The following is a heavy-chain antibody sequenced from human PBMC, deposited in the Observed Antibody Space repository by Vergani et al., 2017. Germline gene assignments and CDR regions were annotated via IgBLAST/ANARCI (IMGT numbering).Heavy chain of an antibody. CDR2: IYHSGST. D-gene: IGHD3-10*01. J-gene: IGHJ4*02. CDR3: ELGSGSISGYYFDY. Sequence: QVQLQQWGAGLLKPSETLSLTCAVYGGSFSGYYWSWIRQPPGKGLEWIGEIYHSGSTNYNPSLKSRVTISVDKSKNQFSLKLSSVTAADTAVYYCELGSGSISGYYFDYWGQGTLVTVSS. CDR1: GGSFSGYY. V-gene: IGHV4-34*01.